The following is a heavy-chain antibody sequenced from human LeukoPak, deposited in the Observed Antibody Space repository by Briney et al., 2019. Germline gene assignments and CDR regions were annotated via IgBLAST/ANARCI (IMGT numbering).Heavy chain of an antibody. CDR2: IIPIFGTA. D-gene: IGHD5-12*01. Sequence: ASVKVSCKASGGTFSSYAISWVRQAPGQGLEWMGGIIPIFGTANYAQKFQGRVTITTDESTSTAYMELSSLRSEDTAVYYCARGKANYYYMDVWGKGTTVTASS. CDR1: GGTFSSYA. CDR3: ARGKANYYYMDV. J-gene: IGHJ6*03. V-gene: IGHV1-69*05.